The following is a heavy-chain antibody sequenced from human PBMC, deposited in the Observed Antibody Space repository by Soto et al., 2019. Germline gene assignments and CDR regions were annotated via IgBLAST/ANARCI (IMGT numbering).Heavy chain of an antibody. D-gene: IGHD2-15*01. CDR3: ARDEYCSGGSCPFRWFDP. Sequence: QVQLVQSGAEVKKPGSSVKVSCKASGGTFSSYAISWVRQAPGQGLEWMGGIIPIFGTANYAQKFQGRVTITADESTSTAYMELSSLRSEDTAVYYCARDEYCSGGSCPFRWFDPWGQGTLVTVSS. V-gene: IGHV1-69*12. CDR2: IIPIFGTA. CDR1: GGTFSSYA. J-gene: IGHJ5*02.